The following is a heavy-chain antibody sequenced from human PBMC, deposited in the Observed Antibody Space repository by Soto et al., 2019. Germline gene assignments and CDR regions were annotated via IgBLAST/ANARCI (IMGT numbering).Heavy chain of an antibody. CDR3: ARQLAVPYAAYAMDV. D-gene: IGHD2-2*01. V-gene: IGHV3-33*03. CDR1: GFTFSSYG. Sequence: QVHLVESGGGVVQPGRSLRLSCAASGFTFSSYGMLWVRQAPGKGLEWVALIWYNGSKKYYGESVKGRFTIFRDNSENRLYLEMSSLRVEGTAVYYCARQLAVPYAAYAMDVWGQGTTVTVSS. CDR2: IWYNGSKK. J-gene: IGHJ6*02.